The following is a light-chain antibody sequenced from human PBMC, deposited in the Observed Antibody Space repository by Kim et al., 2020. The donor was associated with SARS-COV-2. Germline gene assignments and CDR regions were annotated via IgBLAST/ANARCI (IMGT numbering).Light chain of an antibody. CDR3: NSRGSNDDVV. J-gene: IGLJ2*01. CDR2: GKN. V-gene: IGLV3-19*01. Sequence: VGLGQTDRNTRQGASRRRFYANWEQQKPGQAPRVVIYGKNHRPTGVPDRFSGSSSGKTTSLTLTGTQAGDEADYYCNSRGSNDDVVFGGGTKLTVL. CDR1: SRRRFY.